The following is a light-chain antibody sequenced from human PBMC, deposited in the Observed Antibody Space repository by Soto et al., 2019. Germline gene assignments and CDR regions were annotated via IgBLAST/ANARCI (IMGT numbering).Light chain of an antibody. Sequence: DIQMTQSPSSLSASVGDRVTITCQSSQDIKYLNWYQQKSGKAPELLIYDVSNLERGAPSRFTGSGSGTDFTLTISSLEPEDIATYYCQQYDHLSTFGQGTKLEI. CDR1: QDIKY. V-gene: IGKV1-33*01. CDR3: QQYDHLST. J-gene: IGKJ2*01. CDR2: DVS.